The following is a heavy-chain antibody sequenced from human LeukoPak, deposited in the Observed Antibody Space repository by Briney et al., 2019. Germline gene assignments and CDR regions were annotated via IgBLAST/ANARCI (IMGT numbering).Heavy chain of an antibody. CDR2: INPNRGGT. CDR3: ARWRGGSMPFDY. J-gene: IGHJ4*02. D-gene: IGHD2/OR15-2a*01. V-gene: IGHV1-2*02. CDR1: GYTFTGYY. Sequence: ASVNVSRKASGYTFTGYYMHWVRQAPGQGLEWMGWINPNRGGTNYAQKLQGRVTMTSDTPISTAYMELSRLRYDDTAVYYWARWRGGSMPFDYWGQGTLVTVSS.